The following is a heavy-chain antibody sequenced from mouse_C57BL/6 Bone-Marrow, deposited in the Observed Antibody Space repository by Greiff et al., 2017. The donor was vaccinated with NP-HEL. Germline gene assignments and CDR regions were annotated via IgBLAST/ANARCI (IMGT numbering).Heavy chain of an antibody. CDR1: GYTFTDYY. J-gene: IGHJ2*01. V-gene: IGHV1-26*01. CDR3: ARGGYGYDDGGDY. D-gene: IGHD2-2*01. CDR2: INPNNGGT. Sequence: EVQLQQSGPELVKPGASVKISCKASGYTFTDYYMNWVKQSHGKSLEWIGDINPNNGGTSYNQKFKGKATLTVDKSSSTAYMELRSLTSEDSAVYYCARGGYGYDDGGDYWGQGTTLTVSS.